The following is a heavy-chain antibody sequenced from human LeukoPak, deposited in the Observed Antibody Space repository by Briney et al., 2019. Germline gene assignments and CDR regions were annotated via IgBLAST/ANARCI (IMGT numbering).Heavy chain of an antibody. V-gene: IGHV3-21*01. CDR2: ISSSSSYI. Sequence: GGSLRLSCAASGFIVSSNYMSWVRQAPGKGLEWVSSISSSSSYIYYADSVKGRFTISRDNAKNSLYLQMNSLRAEDTAVYYCARDHSSEIMATIDSDDGDYFDYWGQGTLVTVSS. J-gene: IGHJ4*02. D-gene: IGHD5-24*01. CDR3: ARDHSSEIMATIDSDDGDYFDY. CDR1: GFIVSSNY.